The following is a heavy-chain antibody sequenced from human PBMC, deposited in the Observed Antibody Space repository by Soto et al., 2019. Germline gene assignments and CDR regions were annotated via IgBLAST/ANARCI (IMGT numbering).Heavy chain of an antibody. J-gene: IGHJ6*02. Sequence: GASVKVSCKASGGTFSSYAISWVRQAPGQGLEWMGGIIPIFGTANYAQKLQGRVTITADESTSTAYMELSSLRSEDTAVYYCAGEWRVGGPFDYSNYGPDLANKNYYYGMDVWGQGTTVTVSS. CDR2: IIPIFGTA. V-gene: IGHV1-69*13. D-gene: IGHD4-4*01. CDR1: GGTFSSYA. CDR3: AGEWRVGGPFDYSNYGPDLANKNYYYGMDV.